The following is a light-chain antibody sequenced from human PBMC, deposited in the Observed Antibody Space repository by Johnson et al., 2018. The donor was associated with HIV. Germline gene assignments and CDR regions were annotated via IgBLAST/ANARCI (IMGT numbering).Light chain of an antibody. CDR3: GKWDNSLNTVGF. Sequence: QSVLTQPPSASQTPGQRVTISCSGSSSNIGSNTVNWYQQLPGTAPKLLIYENNKRPSGIPDRFSGSKSGTSATLAITGLQTWDEADYYCGKWDNSLNTVGFFGAGTKVTVL. V-gene: IGLV1-51*02. J-gene: IGLJ1*01. CDR2: ENN. CDR1: SSNIGSNT.